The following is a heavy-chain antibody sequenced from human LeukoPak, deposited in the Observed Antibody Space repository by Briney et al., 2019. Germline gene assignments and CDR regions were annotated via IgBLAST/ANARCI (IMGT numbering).Heavy chain of an antibody. V-gene: IGHV3-30*04. CDR1: GFTFSSYA. Sequence: TGGSVRLSCAASGFTFSSYAMHWVRQAPGKGLEWVAVISYDGSNKYYADSVKGRFTIFRDNSKNTLYLQMNSLRAEDTAVYYCARAVRFVGATTVGDYWGQGTLVTVSS. CDR3: ARAVRFVGATTVGDY. D-gene: IGHD1-26*01. CDR2: ISYDGSNK. J-gene: IGHJ4*02.